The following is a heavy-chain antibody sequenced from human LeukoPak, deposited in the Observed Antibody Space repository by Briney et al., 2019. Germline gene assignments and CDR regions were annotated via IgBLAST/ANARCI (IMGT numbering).Heavy chain of an antibody. D-gene: IGHD6-25*01. CDR3: ARDRSGEGNWFDP. V-gene: IGHV1-69*13. CDR2: IIPIFGTA. Sequence: SVKVSCKASGYTFTSYGISWVRQAPGQGLEWMGGIIPIFGTANYAQKFQGRVTITADESTSTAYMELSSLRSEDTAVYYCARDRSGEGNWFDPWGQGTLVTVSS. CDR1: GYTFTSYG. J-gene: IGHJ5*02.